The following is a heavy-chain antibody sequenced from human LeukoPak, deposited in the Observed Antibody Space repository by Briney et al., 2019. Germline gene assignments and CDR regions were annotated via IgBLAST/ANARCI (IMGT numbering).Heavy chain of an antibody. CDR2: ISSSGSTI. V-gene: IGHV3-48*03. Sequence: GGSLRLSCAASGFTFSSYEMNWVRQAPGKGLEWVSYISSSGSTIYYADSVKGRFTIPRDNAKNSLYLQMNSLRAEDTAVYYCARASATWDYYYYMDVWGKGTTVTISS. CDR3: ARASATWDYYYYMDV. J-gene: IGHJ6*03. CDR1: GFTFSSYE. D-gene: IGHD5-12*01.